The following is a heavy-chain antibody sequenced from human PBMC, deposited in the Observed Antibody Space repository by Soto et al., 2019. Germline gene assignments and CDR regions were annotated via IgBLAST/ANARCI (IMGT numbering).Heavy chain of an antibody. D-gene: IGHD3-10*01. Sequence: SETLSLTFTVSGGSISSYYWSWIRQPPGKGLEWIGYIYYSGSTNYNPSLKSRVTISVDTSKNQFSLKLSSVTAADTAVYYCARVWGGAFDIWGQGTMVTVSS. CDR2: IYYSGST. V-gene: IGHV4-59*01. J-gene: IGHJ3*02. CDR3: ARVWGGAFDI. CDR1: GGSISSYY.